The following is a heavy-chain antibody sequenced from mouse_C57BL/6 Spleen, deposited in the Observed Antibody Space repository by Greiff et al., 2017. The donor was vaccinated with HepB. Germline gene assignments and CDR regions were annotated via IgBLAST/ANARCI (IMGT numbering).Heavy chain of an antibody. CDR2: ISSGGSYT. CDR3: ARQLGRVYAMDY. Sequence: DVMLVESGGDLVKPGGSLKLSCAASGFTFSSYGMSWVRQTPDKRLEWVATISSGGSYTYYPDSVKGRFTISRDNAKNTLYLQMSSLKSEDTAMYYCARQLGRVYAMDYWGQGTSVTVSS. J-gene: IGHJ4*01. V-gene: IGHV5-6*02. CDR1: GFTFSSYG. D-gene: IGHD4-1*02.